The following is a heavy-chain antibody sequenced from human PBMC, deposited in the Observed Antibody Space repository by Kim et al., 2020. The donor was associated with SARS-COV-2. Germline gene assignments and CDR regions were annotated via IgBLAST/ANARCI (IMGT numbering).Heavy chain of an antibody. CDR2: INHSGST. CDR1: GGSFSGYY. J-gene: IGHJ4*02. V-gene: IGHV4-34*01. CDR3: ARVPRGSGGDCHLDY. Sequence: SETLSLTCAVYGGSFSGYYWSWIRQPPGKGLEWIGEINHSGSTNYNPSLKSRVTISVDTSKNQFSLKLSSVTAADTAVYYCARVPRGSGGDCHLDYWGQGTLVTVSS. D-gene: IGHD2-21*02.